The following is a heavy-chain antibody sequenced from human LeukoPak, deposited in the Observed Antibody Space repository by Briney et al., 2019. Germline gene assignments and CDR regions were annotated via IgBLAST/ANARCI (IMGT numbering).Heavy chain of an antibody. CDR2: IKQDGSEK. Sequence: QPGGSLRLSCAASGFTFSRYWMSWVRQDPGKGLEWVANIKQDGSEKYYVDSVKGRFTISRDNAKISLYLQTNSLRAEDTAIYYCARSAGSSGWYEGYYFDYWGQGTLVTVSS. CDR1: GFTFSRYW. J-gene: IGHJ4*02. D-gene: IGHD6-13*01. CDR3: ARSAGSSGWYEGYYFDY. V-gene: IGHV3-7*01.